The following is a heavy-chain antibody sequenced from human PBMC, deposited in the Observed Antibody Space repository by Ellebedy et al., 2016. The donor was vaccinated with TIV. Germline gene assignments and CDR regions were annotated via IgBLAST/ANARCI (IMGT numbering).Heavy chain of an antibody. Sequence: AASVKVSCKASGYTFTGYYIHWVRQAPGQGLEWVGWINPKDGDTAYAQKLQGRLIMTGDTSTTTAYMELSWLITDDTAVYYCVRDLTNYGSSSYWGQGTLVTVST. CDR1: GYTFTGYY. CDR2: INPKDGDT. D-gene: IGHD3-22*01. CDR3: VRDLTNYGSSSY. V-gene: IGHV1-2*02. J-gene: IGHJ4*02.